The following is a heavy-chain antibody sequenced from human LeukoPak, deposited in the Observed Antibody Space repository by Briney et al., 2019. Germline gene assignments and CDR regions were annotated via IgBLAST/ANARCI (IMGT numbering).Heavy chain of an antibody. CDR3: ARDSSYYDSSGYYPPDY. Sequence: PGGSLRLSCAASGFTFSSYGMHWVRQAPGKGLEWVAVIWYDGSNKYYADSVKGRFTIPRDNSKNTLYLQMNSLRAEDTAVYYCARDSSYYDSSGYYPPDYWGQGTLVTVSS. CDR2: IWYDGSNK. CDR1: GFTFSSYG. V-gene: IGHV3-33*01. D-gene: IGHD3-22*01. J-gene: IGHJ4*02.